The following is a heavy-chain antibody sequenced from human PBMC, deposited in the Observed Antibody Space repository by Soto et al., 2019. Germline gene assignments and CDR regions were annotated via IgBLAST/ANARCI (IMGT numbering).Heavy chain of an antibody. D-gene: IGHD3-3*01. J-gene: IGHJ6*02. CDR1: GFTFSSYA. V-gene: IGHV3-30-3*01. Sequence: PGGSLRLSCAASGFTFSSYAMSWVRQAPGKGLEWVSVITYGGSNKYYADSVKGRLTISRDNSKNTLYLQMNSLRAEDTAVYYCARGHYDFWSGYTRHYYYYGMDVWGQGTTVTVSS. CDR3: ARGHYDFWSGYTRHYYYYGMDV. CDR2: ITYGGSNK.